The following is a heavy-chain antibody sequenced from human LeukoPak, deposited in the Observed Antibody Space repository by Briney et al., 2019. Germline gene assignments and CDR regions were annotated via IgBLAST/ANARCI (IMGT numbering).Heavy chain of an antibody. D-gene: IGHD5-18*01. CDR1: GGSISSNNW. Sequence: SETLSLTCAVSGGSISSNNWWSWVRQPPGKGLEWIGEIYHSGNTNYNPSLKSRVTMSVDKSKNQFSLKLNSVTAADTAVYYCARVAGYNYGYNYFDYWGQGTLVTVSS. V-gene: IGHV4-4*02. CDR3: ARVAGYNYGYNYFDY. J-gene: IGHJ4*02. CDR2: IYHSGNT.